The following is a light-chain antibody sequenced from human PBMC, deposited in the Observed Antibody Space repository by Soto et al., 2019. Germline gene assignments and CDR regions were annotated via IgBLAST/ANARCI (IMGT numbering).Light chain of an antibody. CDR1: SSDVGGYNY. CDR2: DVS. CDR3: NSYTSSATFA. V-gene: IGLV2-14*01. Sequence: QSVLTQPASVSGSPGQSITISCTGSSSDVGGYNYVSWYQQHPGKAPKLMIYDVSNRPSGVSNRFSGSKSGNTASLTISGLQAEDEADYYRNSYTSSATFAFGTGTKVTVL. J-gene: IGLJ1*01.